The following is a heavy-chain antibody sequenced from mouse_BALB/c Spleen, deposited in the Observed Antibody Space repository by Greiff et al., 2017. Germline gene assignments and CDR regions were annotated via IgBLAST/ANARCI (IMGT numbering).Heavy chain of an antibody. Sequence: VQLKESGPGLVKPSQSLSLTCTVTGYSITSDYAWNWIRQFPGNKLEWMGYISYSGSTSYNPSLKSRISITRDTSKNQFFLQLNSVTTEDTATYYCASRLTGDFDYWGQGTTLTVSS. V-gene: IGHV3-2*02. CDR1: GYSITSDYA. CDR2: ISYSGST. D-gene: IGHD4-1*01. CDR3: ASRLTGDFDY. J-gene: IGHJ2*01.